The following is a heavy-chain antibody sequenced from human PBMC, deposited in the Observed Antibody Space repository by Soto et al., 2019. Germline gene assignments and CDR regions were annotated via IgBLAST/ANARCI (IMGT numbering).Heavy chain of an antibody. CDR2: IIPIFGTA. J-gene: IGHJ5*02. D-gene: IGHD3-22*01. Sequence: SVKVSCKASGGTFSSYAISWVRQAPGQGLEWMGGIIPIFGTANYAQKFQGRVTITADKSTSTAYMELSSLRSEDTAVYYCARANDSSGYYYPVSWFDPWGQGTLVTVPQ. V-gene: IGHV1-69*06. CDR3: ARANDSSGYYYPVSWFDP. CDR1: GGTFSSYA.